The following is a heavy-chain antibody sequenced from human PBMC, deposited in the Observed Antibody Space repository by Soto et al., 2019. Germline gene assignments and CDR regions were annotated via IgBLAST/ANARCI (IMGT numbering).Heavy chain of an antibody. V-gene: IGHV3-30-3*01. Sequence: GGSLRLSCAASGFTFSSYAMHWVRQAPGKGLEWVAVISYDGSNKYYADSVKGRFTISRDNSKNTLYLQMNSLRAEDTAVYYCARVGQAPDAFDIWGQGTMVTVSS. CDR2: ISYDGSNK. CDR3: ARVGQAPDAFDI. CDR1: GFTFSSYA. J-gene: IGHJ3*02.